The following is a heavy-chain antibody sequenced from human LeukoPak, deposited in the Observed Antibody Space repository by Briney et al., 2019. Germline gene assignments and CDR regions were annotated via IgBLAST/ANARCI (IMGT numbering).Heavy chain of an antibody. CDR1: AFIFSGHW. CDR2: IYSGGST. V-gene: IGHV3-53*01. J-gene: IGHJ4*02. CDR3: ARGDDYGASY. D-gene: IGHD4-17*01. Sequence: GGSLRLSCEGSAFIFSGHWMNWVRQAPGKGLEWVSVIYSGGSTYYADSVKGRFTISRDNSKNTLYLQMNSLRAEDTAVYYCARGDDYGASYWGQGTLVTVSS.